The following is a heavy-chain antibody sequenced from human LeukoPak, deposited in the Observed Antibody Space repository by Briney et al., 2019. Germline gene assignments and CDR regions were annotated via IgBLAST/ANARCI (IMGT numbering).Heavy chain of an antibody. CDR2: IYHSGST. D-gene: IGHD4-23*01. CDR3: ARDSAATVVTPSGGAIDT. Sequence: SETLSLTCAVSGGSISSGGYSWSWIRQPPGKGLEWIGYIYHSGSTYYNPSLKSRVTISVDRSKNQFSLKLSSVTAADTAVYYCARDSAATVVTPSGGAIDTWGQGTMVTVFS. V-gene: IGHV4-30-2*01. CDR1: GGSISSGGYS. J-gene: IGHJ3*02.